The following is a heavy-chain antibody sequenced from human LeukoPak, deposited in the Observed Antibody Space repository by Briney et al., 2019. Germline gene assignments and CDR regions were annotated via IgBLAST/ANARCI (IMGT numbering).Heavy chain of an antibody. CDR2: IGGSGGST. J-gene: IGHJ3*02. V-gene: IGHV3-23*01. Sequence: GGSLRLSCATSGFTFSSYAMSWIRQAPGKGLEWVSAIGGSGGSTYYADSVKGRFTISRDNAKNSLYLQMNSLRAEDTAVYYCARDFPGAARAGAFDIWGQGTMVTVSS. CDR3: ARDFPGAARAGAFDI. D-gene: IGHD6-6*01. CDR1: GFTFSSYA.